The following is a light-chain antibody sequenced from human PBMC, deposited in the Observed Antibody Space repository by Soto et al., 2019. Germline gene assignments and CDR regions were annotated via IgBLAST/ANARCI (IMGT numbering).Light chain of an antibody. CDR1: QSISSSY. Sequence: EIVLTQSPDTLSLSPGERATLSFRVSQSISSSYLAWYQQIPGQAPRLVIYGASSRATGIPDRFSGSGSGADFTLTISRLEPEDFAVYYCQQYRSSPYTFGQGTKLEIK. V-gene: IGKV3-20*01. CDR2: GAS. CDR3: QQYRSSPYT. J-gene: IGKJ2*01.